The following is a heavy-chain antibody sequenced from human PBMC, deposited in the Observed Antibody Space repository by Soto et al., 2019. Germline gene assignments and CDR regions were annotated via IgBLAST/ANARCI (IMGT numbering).Heavy chain of an antibody. V-gene: IGHV3-21*01. D-gene: IGHD2-2*01. CDR1: GFTFSSYS. Sequence: GGSLRLSCAASGFTFSSYSMNWVRQAPGKGLEWVSSISSSSSYIYYADSVKGRFTISRDNAKNSLYLQMNSLRAEDTAVYYCARDFFLVVPSAGYPAFDIWGQGTMVTV. CDR3: ARDFFLVVPSAGYPAFDI. J-gene: IGHJ3*02. CDR2: ISSSSSYI.